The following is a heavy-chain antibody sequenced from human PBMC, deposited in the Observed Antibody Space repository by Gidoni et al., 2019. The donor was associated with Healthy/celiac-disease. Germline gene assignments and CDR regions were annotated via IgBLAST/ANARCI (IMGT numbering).Heavy chain of an antibody. J-gene: IGHJ4*02. CDR1: GLPFSSYA. CDR3: AKDRYGSGVFDY. Sequence: EVPLLESGGGLVQPGGSLRLSCSASGLPFSSYAMSWVRQAPGKGLEWVAAISGSGGSTYYADSVKGRFTISRDNSKNTLYLQMNSLRAEETAVYYCAKDRYGSGVFDYWGQGTLVTVSS. D-gene: IGHD3-10*01. V-gene: IGHV3-23*01. CDR2: ISGSGGST.